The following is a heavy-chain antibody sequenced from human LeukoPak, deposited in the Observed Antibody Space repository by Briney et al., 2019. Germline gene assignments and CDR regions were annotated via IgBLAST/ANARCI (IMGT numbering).Heavy chain of an antibody. CDR3: ARDLGTRKGIAAAGSMI. CDR2: ISVYNGNT. Sequence: ASVKVSCKASGYTFTNYGISWVRQAPGQGLEWMGWISVYNGNTNYAQKFQGRVTMTTGTSTSTAYMELRSLRSDDTAVYYCARDLGTRKGIAAAGSMIWGQGTLVTVSS. V-gene: IGHV1-18*01. D-gene: IGHD6-13*01. CDR1: GYTFTNYG. J-gene: IGHJ4*02.